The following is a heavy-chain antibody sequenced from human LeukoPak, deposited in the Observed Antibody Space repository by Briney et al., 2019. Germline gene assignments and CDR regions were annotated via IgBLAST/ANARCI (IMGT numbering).Heavy chain of an antibody. CDR2: GTT. V-gene: IGHV4-4*07. J-gene: IGHJ4*02. CDR3: ASEAAAGGFDY. CDR1: GGSISGYY. D-gene: IGHD6-13*01. Sequence: SETLSLTCSVSGGSISGYYWTWIRQPAGKGLEWIGSGTTNYNPSLKSRVTISVDTSKNQFSLKLSSVTAADTAVYYCASEAAAGGFDYWGQGTLVTVSS.